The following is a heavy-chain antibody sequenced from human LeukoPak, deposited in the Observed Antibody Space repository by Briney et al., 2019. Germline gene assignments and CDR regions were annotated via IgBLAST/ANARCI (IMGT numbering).Heavy chain of an antibody. Sequence: SETLSLXCTVSGGSISSSSYYWGWIRQPPGKGLEWIGSIYYSGSTYYNPSLKSRVTMSVDTSKNQFSLKLSSVTAADTAVYYCAKYNWNAFHFGYWGQGTLVTVSS. CDR2: IYYSGST. V-gene: IGHV4-39*01. J-gene: IGHJ4*02. CDR1: GGSISSSSYY. D-gene: IGHD1-20*01. CDR3: AKYNWNAFHFGY.